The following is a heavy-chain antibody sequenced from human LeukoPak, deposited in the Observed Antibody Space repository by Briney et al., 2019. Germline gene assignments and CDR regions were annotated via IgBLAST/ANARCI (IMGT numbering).Heavy chain of an antibody. CDR3: ARVGCSGGNCYSSADY. Sequence: GASVKVFCKTSGYTFTRYGVSWARQAPGQGLEWMGWISGYSGNTNYAQKVQARVTMTADTSTSTAYMELRSLRSDDTAFYYCARVGCSGGNCYSSADYWGQGTLVTVSS. CDR2: ISGYSGNT. J-gene: IGHJ4*02. D-gene: IGHD2-15*01. V-gene: IGHV1-18*01. CDR1: GYTFTRYG.